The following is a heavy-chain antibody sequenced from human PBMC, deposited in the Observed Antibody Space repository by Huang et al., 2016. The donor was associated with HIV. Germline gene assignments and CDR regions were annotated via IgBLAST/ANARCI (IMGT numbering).Heavy chain of an antibody. CDR3: ATAPPYYYDSSGYYYGQDY. J-gene: IGHJ4*02. V-gene: IGHV3-21*01. D-gene: IGHD3-22*01. CDR2: ISRSSSYL. CDR1: GFTFSSYS. Sequence: EVQLVESGGNLVKPGGSLRLSCAATGFTFSSYSMNWVRQAPGKGLEWVSSISRSSSYLYYADSVKGRFTISRDNAKNSLYLQMSSLRAEDTAVYYCATAPPYYYDSSGYYYGQDYWGQGTLVTVSS.